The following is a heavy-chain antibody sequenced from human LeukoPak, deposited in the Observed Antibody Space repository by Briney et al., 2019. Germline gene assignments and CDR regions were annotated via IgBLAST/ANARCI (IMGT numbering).Heavy chain of an antibody. D-gene: IGHD3-10*01. V-gene: IGHV4-59*01. CDR3: ARDLWFGELGYFDY. CDR1: AGSISSYY. J-gene: IGHJ4*02. CDR2: IYYSGST. Sequence: PSETLSLTCTVPAGSISSYYWSCIRQPPGKGLEWIGHIYYSGSTNYNPSLKSRVTISVDTSKNQFSLKLSSVTAADTAVYYCARDLWFGELGYFDYWGQGTLVTVSS.